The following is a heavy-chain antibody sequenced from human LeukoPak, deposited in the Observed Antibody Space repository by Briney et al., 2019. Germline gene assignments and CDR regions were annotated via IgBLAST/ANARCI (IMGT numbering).Heavy chain of an antibody. CDR2: INWNGGRT. D-gene: IGHD4-23*01. J-gene: IGHJ4*02. CDR3: ATDSQRRRWLPLDY. V-gene: IGHV3-20*04. CDR1: GFSFDEFG. Sequence: GGSLRLSCAASGFSFDEFGMSWVRQPPGKGLEWVSGINWNGGRTGYADFVKGRFTIFRDNAKNSLYLQMNSLRAEDTALYYCATDSQRRRWLPLDYWGQGTLVTVSS.